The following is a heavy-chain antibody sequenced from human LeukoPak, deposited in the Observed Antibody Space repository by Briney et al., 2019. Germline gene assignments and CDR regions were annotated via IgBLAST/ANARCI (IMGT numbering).Heavy chain of an antibody. CDR1: GYSFTSYL. CDR3: ARTVNYVSSC. CDR2: IDPSDSYT. Sequence: GESLKISCKGSGYSFTSYLIIWVRQMPGKGLEWMGRIDPSDSYTSYSPSFQGHVTISTDKSISTAYLQWSSLKASDTAMYCCARTVNYVSSCWGQGTLVTVSS. V-gene: IGHV5-10-1*01. D-gene: IGHD3-10*01. J-gene: IGHJ4*02.